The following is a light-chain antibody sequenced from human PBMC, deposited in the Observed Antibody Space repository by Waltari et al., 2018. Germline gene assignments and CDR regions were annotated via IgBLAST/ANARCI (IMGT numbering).Light chain of an antibody. CDR3: QHRYTIPRS. V-gene: IGKV1-39*01. CDR2: AAS. CDR1: QGISSY. J-gene: IGKJ1*01. Sequence: DIQMTQSPSSLSASVGDRVTITCRASQGISSYLNWYQQKPGKAPKILIYAASSLQSGVPSRFCGSGSWSGSTLTIRSLKSEYVATYYCQHRYTIPRSLGQGTKVEIE.